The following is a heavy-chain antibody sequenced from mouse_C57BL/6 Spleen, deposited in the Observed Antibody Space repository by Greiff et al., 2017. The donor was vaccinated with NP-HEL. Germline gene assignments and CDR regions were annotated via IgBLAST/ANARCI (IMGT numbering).Heavy chain of an antibody. CDR1: GYSFTDYN. D-gene: IGHD1-1*01. CDR3: ARGGYYGSSYAMDY. J-gene: IGHJ4*01. V-gene: IGHV1-39*01. CDR2: INPNYGTT. Sequence: LQESGPELVKPGASVKISCKASGYSFTDYNMNWVKQSNGKSLEWIGVINPNYGTTSYNQKFKGKATLTVDQSSSTAYMQLNSLTSEDSAVYYCARGGYYGSSYAMDYWGQGTSVTVSS.